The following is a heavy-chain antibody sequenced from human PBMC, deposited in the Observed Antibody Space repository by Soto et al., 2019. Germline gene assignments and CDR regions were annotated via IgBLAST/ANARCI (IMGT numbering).Heavy chain of an antibody. D-gene: IGHD6-19*01. V-gene: IGHV3-23*01. J-gene: IGHJ4*02. CDR2: ISAGGDGT. Sequence: EVQLLESGGGLVQPGGSLRLSCAASGFTFSSYAMSWVRQAPGKGLEWVSSISAGGDGTYSADSVKGRITISRDNFKNTLYREMDSLRAEYTAVYYCAKLDSVWYGGFDYWGQGTLVTVSS. CDR3: AKLDSVWYGGFDY. CDR1: GFTFSSYA.